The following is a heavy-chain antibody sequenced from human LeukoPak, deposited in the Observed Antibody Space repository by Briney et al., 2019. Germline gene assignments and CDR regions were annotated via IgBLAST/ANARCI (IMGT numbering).Heavy chain of an antibody. CDR1: GGTFSNHA. CDR2: IIPILDIA. V-gene: IGHV1-69*04. CDR3: ARDLGPYYNSGAYLDY. J-gene: IGHJ4*02. Sequence: ASVKVSCKTSGGTFSNHAINWVRQAPGQGLEWMGRIIPILDIANYAQKFQGRLTITAHKYTTTASMELGSLRSEDTAVYFCARDLGPYYNSGAYLDYWGQGTLVTVSS. D-gene: IGHD3-22*01.